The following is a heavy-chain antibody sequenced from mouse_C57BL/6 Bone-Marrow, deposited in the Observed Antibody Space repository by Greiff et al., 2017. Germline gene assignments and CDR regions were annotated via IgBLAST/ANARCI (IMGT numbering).Heavy chain of an antibody. CDR1: GYTFTSYW. CDR3: ARAPFAY. Sequence: QVQLKQPGAELVRPGTSVKLSCKASGYTFTSYWMHWVKQRPGQGLEWIGVIDPSDSYTNYNQKFKGKATLTVDTSSITAYMQLSSLTSEDSAVYYCARAPFAYWGQGTLVTVSA. CDR2: IDPSDSYT. J-gene: IGHJ3*01. V-gene: IGHV1-59*01.